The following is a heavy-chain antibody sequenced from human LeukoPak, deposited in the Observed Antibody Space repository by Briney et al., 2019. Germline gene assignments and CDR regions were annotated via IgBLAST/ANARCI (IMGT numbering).Heavy chain of an antibody. J-gene: IGHJ4*02. CDR2: ISYDGINK. CDR1: GFTFSSYA. V-gene: IGHV3-30*04. CDR3: ARVSPPPTWHIAARPFDY. D-gene: IGHD6-6*01. Sequence: GGSLRLSCAASGFTFSSYAMHWVREAPGKRLEWVAVISYDGINKYYADSVKGRFTISRDNSKNTLYLQMNSLRAEDTAVYYCARVSPPPTWHIAARPFDYWGQGTLVTVSS.